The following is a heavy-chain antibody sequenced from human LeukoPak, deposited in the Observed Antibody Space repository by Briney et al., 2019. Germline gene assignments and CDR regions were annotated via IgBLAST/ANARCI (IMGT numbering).Heavy chain of an antibody. Sequence: GGSLRLSCAASGFTFSSYGMHWVRQAPGKGLEWVAVIWYDGSNKYYADSVKGRFTISRDNSKNTLYLQMNSLRAEDTAVYYCARDPTGSSWYGGYFDYWGQGTLVTVSS. CDR3: ARDPTGSSWYGGYFDY. CDR2: IWYDGSNK. V-gene: IGHV3-33*01. D-gene: IGHD6-13*01. CDR1: GFTFSSYG. J-gene: IGHJ4*02.